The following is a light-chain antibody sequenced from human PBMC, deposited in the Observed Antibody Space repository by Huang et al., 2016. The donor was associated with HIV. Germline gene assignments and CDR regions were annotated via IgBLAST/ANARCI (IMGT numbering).Light chain of an antibody. CDR1: QSISNS. CDR2: GAS. CDR3: QQYNSWPLT. V-gene: IGKV3-15*01. J-gene: IGKJ3*01. Sequence: EIVMTQSPVTLSVSPGERASLSCRAGQSISNSLAWYQQKPGQAPRLLIYGASTRATGVPARFSGSGSATEFTLTSNTLQSEDFAVYFCQQYNSWPLTFGPGTKVAIK.